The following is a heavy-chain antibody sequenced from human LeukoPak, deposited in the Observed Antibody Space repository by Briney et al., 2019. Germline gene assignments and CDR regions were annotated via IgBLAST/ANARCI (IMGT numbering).Heavy chain of an antibody. J-gene: IGHJ4*02. D-gene: IGHD3-22*01. CDR1: GYTFSSYY. CDR3: ARGMLHYYDSSDWDY. V-gene: IGHV1-46*01. CDR2: INPSGGST. Sequence: ASVKVSCKASGYTFSSYYMHWVRQAPGQGLEWMGIINPSGGSTNYAQKLQGRVTMTTDTSTSTAYMELRSLRSDDTAVYYCARGMLHYYDSSDWDYWGQGTLVTVSS.